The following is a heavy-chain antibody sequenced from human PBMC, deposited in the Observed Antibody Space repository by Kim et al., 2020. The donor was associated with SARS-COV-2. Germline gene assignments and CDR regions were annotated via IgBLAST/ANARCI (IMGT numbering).Heavy chain of an antibody. Sequence: GGSLRLSCAASGFTFSNYWVHWVRQAPGKGLVWVARIKSDGISTIYADSVKGRFTISRDNAQNTVYLQMSSLKAEDTAVYYCARRYSGSSASSFDVWGQGTLVTVSS. J-gene: IGHJ3*01. CDR3: ARRYSGSSASSFDV. V-gene: IGHV3-74*01. D-gene: IGHD1-26*01. CDR1: GFTFSNYW. CDR2: IKSDGIST.